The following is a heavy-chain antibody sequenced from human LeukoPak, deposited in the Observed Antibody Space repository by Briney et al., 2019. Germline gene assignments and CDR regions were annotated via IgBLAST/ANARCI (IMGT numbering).Heavy chain of an antibody. CDR1: GYRFTSYW. J-gene: IGHJ4*02. V-gene: IGHV5-51*01. CDR3: GRGGYYSGGIFYYYFDY. CDR2: INPGDSDT. D-gene: IGHD2-15*01. Sequence: GESLKISFKGSGYRFTSYWIGWVRQMPGKGLEWMGIINPGDSDTRYSPSFQGQVTISADKSISTAYLQWSSLKASDTAMYYCGRGGYYSGGIFYYYFDYWGQGTLVTVSS.